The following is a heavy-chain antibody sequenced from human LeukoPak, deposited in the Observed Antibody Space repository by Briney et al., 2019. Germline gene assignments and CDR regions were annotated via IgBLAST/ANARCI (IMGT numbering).Heavy chain of an antibody. CDR3: ARLRSSGWYRGFLQKYYFDY. Sequence: PGESLKISCKGSGYSFTSYWIGWVRQMPGKGLEWMGIIYPGDSDTRYSPSFQGQVTISADKSISTAYLQWSSLKASDTAMYYCARLRSSGWYRGFLQKYYFDYWGQGTLVTVSS. V-gene: IGHV5-51*01. CDR1: GYSFTSYW. CDR2: IYPGDSDT. J-gene: IGHJ4*02. D-gene: IGHD6-19*01.